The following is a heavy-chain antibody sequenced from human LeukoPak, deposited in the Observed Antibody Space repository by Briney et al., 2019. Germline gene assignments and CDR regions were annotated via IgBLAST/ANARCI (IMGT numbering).Heavy chain of an antibody. V-gene: IGHV3-23*01. D-gene: IGHD3-10*01. J-gene: IGHJ4*02. CDR2: ISGSGGST. CDR1: GFTFSSYA. CDR3: AKAPYGSGSHPPYYFDY. Sequence: GGSLRLSCAASGFTFSSYAMSWVRQAPGKGLEWVSAISGSGGSTYYADSVKGRFTISRDNSKNTLYLQMNSLRAEDTAVYYCAKAPYGSGSHPPYYFDYWGQGTLVTVSS.